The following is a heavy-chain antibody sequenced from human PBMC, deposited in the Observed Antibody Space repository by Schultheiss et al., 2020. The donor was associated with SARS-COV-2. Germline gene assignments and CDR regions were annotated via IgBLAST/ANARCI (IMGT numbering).Heavy chain of an antibody. V-gene: IGHV3-30*12. CDR2: ISYDGSNK. CDR3: ARASGSYYNEFDY. Sequence: GGSLRLSCAASGFTFSSYGMHWVRQAPGKGLEWVAVISYDGSNKYYADSVKGRFTISRDNSKNTLYLQMNSLRAEDTAVYYCARASGSYYNEFDYWGQGTLVTVSS. CDR1: GFTFSSYG. J-gene: IGHJ4*02. D-gene: IGHD3-10*01.